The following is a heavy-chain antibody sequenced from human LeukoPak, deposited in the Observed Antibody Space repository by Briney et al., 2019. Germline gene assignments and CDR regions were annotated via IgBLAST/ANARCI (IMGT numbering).Heavy chain of an antibody. D-gene: IGHD3-10*01. V-gene: IGHV3-30*18. Sequence: GRSLRLSCAASGFTFSSNGMHWVRQAPGKGLEWVAVISYDGSNKYYADSVKGRFTVSRDNSKNTLYLQMNSLRAEDTAVYYCAKVLWFGELTYYYYGMDVWGQGTTVTVSS. CDR3: AKVLWFGELTYYYYGMDV. CDR2: ISYDGSNK. J-gene: IGHJ6*02. CDR1: GFTFSSNG.